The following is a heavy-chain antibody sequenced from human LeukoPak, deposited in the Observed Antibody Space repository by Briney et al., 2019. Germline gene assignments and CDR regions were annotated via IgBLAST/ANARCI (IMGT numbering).Heavy chain of an antibody. CDR2: IYYSGST. CDR1: GGSISSGDYY. V-gene: IGHV4-30-4*08. D-gene: IGHD4-17*01. Sequence: SEILSLTCTVSGGSISSGDYYWSWIRQPPGKGLEWIGYIYYSGSTYYNPSLKSRVTISVDTSKNRFSLKLSSVTAADTAVYYCARLGGATVTTHNFDYWGQGTLVTVSS. CDR3: ARLGGATVTTHNFDY. J-gene: IGHJ4*02.